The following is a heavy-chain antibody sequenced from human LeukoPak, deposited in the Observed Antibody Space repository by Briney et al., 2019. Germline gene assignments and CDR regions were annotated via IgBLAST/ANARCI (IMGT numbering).Heavy chain of an antibody. CDR1: GGSISTYY. Sequence: SETLSLTCTVSGGSISTYYWSWIRQPPGKGLEWIGYIYYSGTTTYNPSLKGRVTMSVDTSKNQFSLKLNSVTAADTAVYYCARRGYFNCWGQGTLVTVSS. J-gene: IGHJ4*02. CDR3: ARRGYFNC. V-gene: IGHV4-59*08. CDR2: IYYSGTT.